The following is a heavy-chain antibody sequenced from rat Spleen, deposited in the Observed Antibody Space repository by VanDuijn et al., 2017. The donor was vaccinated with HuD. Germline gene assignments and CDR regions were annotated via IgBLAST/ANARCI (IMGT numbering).Heavy chain of an antibody. Sequence: QVQLKESGPGLVQPSQTLSLTCTVSGFSLTSYHVSWVRPPPGKSLVWRGIIWAGGGTNHNSAVQSRLSISRDTSKSQVFLKMNSLQPEDTGTYYCARHLREASGVMDVWGQGASVTVSS. J-gene: IGHJ4*01. CDR2: IWAGGGT. CDR1: GFSLTSYH. D-gene: IGHD4-3*01. V-gene: IGHV2-72*01. CDR3: ARHLREASGVMDV.